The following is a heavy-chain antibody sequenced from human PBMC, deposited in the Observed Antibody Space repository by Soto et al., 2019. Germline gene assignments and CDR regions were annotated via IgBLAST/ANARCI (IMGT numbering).Heavy chain of an antibody. J-gene: IGHJ3*02. D-gene: IGHD3-3*01. CDR2: ISAYNGNT. Sequence: QVQLVQSGAEVKKPGASVKVSCKASGYTFTSYGISWVRQAPGQGLEGMGWISAYNGNTNYAQKLQGRVTMTTDKAPSTDYMELRSLRSDDTAVYYCARDRGLRFLEWCHKADAFDIWGQGTMVTVSS. V-gene: IGHV1-18*01. CDR1: GYTFTSYG. CDR3: ARDRGLRFLEWCHKADAFDI.